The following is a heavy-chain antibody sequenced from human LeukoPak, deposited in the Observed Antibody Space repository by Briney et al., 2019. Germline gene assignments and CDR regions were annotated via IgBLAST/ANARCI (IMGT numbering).Heavy chain of an antibody. CDR2: IKNSGST. J-gene: IGHJ3*02. CDR1: GGSFSGYY. CDR3: ARLRNEWLQLRAFD. D-gene: IGHD5-24*01. V-gene: IGHV4-34*01. Sequence: SETLSLTCDVYGGSFSGYYWSWIRQPPGKGLEWIGEIKNSGSTNYNPSLKSGITISVKTSKKQFSLTVSSVDAADTAGYYCARLRNEWLQLRAFD.